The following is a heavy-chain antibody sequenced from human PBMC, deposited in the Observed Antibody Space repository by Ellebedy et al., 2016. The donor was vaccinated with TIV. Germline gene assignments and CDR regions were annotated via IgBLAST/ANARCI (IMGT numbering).Heavy chain of an antibody. CDR2: ISSSSSYI. Sequence: GGSLRLXCAASGFTFSSYSMNWVRQAPGKGLEWVSSISSSSSYIYYADSVKGRFTISRDNAKNSLYLQMNSLRAEDTAVYYCANVGATMLGWFDPWGQGTLVTVSS. V-gene: IGHV3-21*04. CDR1: GFTFSSYS. D-gene: IGHD5-12*01. J-gene: IGHJ5*02. CDR3: ANVGATMLGWFDP.